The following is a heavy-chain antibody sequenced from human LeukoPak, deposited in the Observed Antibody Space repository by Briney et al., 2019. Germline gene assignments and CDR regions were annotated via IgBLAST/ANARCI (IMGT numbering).Heavy chain of an antibody. V-gene: IGHV4-59*01. J-gene: IGHJ5*02. Sequence: SETLSLTCTVSGGSISSYYWSWLRQPPGKGLEWIGYIYYSGSTNYNPSLKSRVTISVDTSKNQFSLKLSSVTAADTAVYYCARDRSGAQGGFDPWGQGTLVTVSS. CDR1: GGSISSYY. CDR3: ARDRSGAQGGFDP. CDR2: IYYSGST. D-gene: IGHD2-15*01.